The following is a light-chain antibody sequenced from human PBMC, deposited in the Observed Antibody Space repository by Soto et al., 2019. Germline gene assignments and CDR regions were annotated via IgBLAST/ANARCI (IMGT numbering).Light chain of an antibody. Sequence: QSVLTQPPSASGTPGQRVTISCSGSSSNVGSNTVNWYQQLPGTAPTPLIYSNNQRRSGGADRFSGSESGTSASLAISGLQSEDEAEDDCAAWAESLNGPYVFGTGTKVTVL. CDR2: SNN. V-gene: IGLV1-44*01. CDR3: AAWAESLNGPYV. CDR1: SSNVGSNT. J-gene: IGLJ1*01.